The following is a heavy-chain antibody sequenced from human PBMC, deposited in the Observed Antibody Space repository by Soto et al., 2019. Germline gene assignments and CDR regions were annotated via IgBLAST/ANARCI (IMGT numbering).Heavy chain of an antibody. CDR2: INPETGGT. CDR3: ARERYQVISDGMDV. J-gene: IGHJ6*02. D-gene: IGHD2-2*01. V-gene: IGHV1-2*02. Sequence: SVKVSFKASGYTFTGYYVHWVREAPGQGLEWMGWINPETGGTSYAQKFQGRVTLSRDTSINTAYLEVSRLRFDDAAVYFCARERYQVISDGMDVWGQGTKVTVYS. CDR1: GYTFTGYY.